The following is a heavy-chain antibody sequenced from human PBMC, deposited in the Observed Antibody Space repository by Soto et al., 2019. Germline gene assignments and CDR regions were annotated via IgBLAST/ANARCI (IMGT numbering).Heavy chain of an antibody. Sequence: ASVKVSCKASGYTFTSYYMHWVRQAPGQGLEWMGIINPSGGSTSYAQKFQGRVTMTRDTSTSTVYMELSSLRSEDTAVYYCARXXGNDLVATILPMAFDIWGQGTMVTVSS. CDR3: ARXXGNDLVATILPMAFDI. D-gene: IGHD5-12*01. V-gene: IGHV1-46*03. CDR2: INPSGGST. CDR1: GYTFTSYY. J-gene: IGHJ3*02.